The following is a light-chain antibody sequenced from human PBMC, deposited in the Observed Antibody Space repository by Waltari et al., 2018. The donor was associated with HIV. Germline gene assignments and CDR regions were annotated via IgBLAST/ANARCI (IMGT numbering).Light chain of an antibody. J-gene: IGLJ1*01. V-gene: IGLV1-47*01. Sequence: QSVLTQPPSASGTPGQRVTISCSGSSSNIGRNYVYWYKQLPGTAPKLLIYRNNHRPSGVPDRFSGSKSGTSASLAISGLRSEDEADYYCATWNDSLSGYVFGTGTKVTV. CDR2: RNN. CDR1: SSNIGRNY. CDR3: ATWNDSLSGYV.